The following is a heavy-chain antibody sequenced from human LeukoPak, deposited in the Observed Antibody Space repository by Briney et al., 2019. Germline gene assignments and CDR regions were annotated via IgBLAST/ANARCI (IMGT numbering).Heavy chain of an antibody. CDR1: GFTFSSYA. D-gene: IGHD6-25*01. V-gene: IGHV3-30*18. CDR3: AKTAAPYYYYGMDV. CDR2: ISYDGSNK. Sequence: GGSLRLSCAASGFTFSSYAMYWVRQAPGKGLEWVAVISYDGSNKYYADSVKGRFTISRDNSKNTLYLQMNSLRAEDTAVYYCAKTAAPYYYYGMDVWGQGTTVTVSS. J-gene: IGHJ6*02.